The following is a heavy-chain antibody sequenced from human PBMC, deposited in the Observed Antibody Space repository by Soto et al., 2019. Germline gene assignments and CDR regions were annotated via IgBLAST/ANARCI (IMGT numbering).Heavy chain of an antibody. Sequence: PGGSLRLSXAASGFTFSSYSMNWVRQAPGKGLEWVSSISSSSSYIYYADSVKGRFTISRDNAKNSLYLQMNSLRAEDTAVYYCARDLIGYCSSTSCYTGYYFDYWGQGTLVTVSS. CDR3: ARDLIGYCSSTSCYTGYYFDY. V-gene: IGHV3-21*01. D-gene: IGHD2-2*01. J-gene: IGHJ4*02. CDR1: GFTFSSYS. CDR2: ISSSSSYI.